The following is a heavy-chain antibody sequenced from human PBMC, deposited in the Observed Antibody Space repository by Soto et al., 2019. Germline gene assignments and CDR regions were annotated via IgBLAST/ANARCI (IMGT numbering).Heavy chain of an antibody. D-gene: IGHD3-10*01. CDR1: GGSIDGRN. V-gene: IGHV4-59*08. CDR2: VYYDGGS. J-gene: IGHJ6*02. Sequence: QVQLQESGPGLVKPSETLSLTCTVSGGSIDGRNCAWIRQPPGKGLEWLGYVYYDGGSSYNPSVKSRLTRSMETTKSQFSLQLRSVTAADTAVYYCVRQGIGNLHGLVDVWGRGTTVTVSS. CDR3: VRQGIGNLHGLVDV.